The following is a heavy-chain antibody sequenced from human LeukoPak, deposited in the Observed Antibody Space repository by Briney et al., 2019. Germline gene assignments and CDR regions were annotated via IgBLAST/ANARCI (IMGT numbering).Heavy chain of an antibody. D-gene: IGHD2-15*01. CDR1: GGSINNYY. Sequence: SETLSLTCTVSGGSINNYYWSWIRQPAGKGLEWIGRIYTRGSTNCNPSLKSRVTMSVDTSKNQFSLKLSSVTAADTAVYYCARGRYCSADICSGGDAFDIWGQGTMVSVSS. CDR3: ARGRYCSADICSGGDAFDI. J-gene: IGHJ3*02. V-gene: IGHV4-4*07. CDR2: IYTRGST.